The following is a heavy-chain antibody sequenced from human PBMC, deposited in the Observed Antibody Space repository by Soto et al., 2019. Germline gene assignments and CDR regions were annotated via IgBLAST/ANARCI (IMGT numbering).Heavy chain of an antibody. CDR3: ARALPVRSSSGMDV. CDR1: GFTLRSYS. V-gene: IGHV3-48*02. J-gene: IGHJ6*02. Sequence: GGSLRLSCAASGFTLRSYSMNWVRQAPGKGLEWVSYISSSNRTINYADSVKGRFIISRDNAKNSLYLQMHSLRDEDTAVYYCARALPVRSSSGMDVWGQGTTVTVSS. CDR2: ISSSNRTI. D-gene: IGHD6-13*01.